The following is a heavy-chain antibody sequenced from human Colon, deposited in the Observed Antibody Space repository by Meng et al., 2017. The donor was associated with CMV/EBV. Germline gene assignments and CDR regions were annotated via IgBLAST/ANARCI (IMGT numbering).Heavy chain of an antibody. D-gene: IGHD4-23*01. Sequence: GESLKISCAASGFTFGDYYVSWIRQAPGKGLEWVSYISDTGHTQYYADSVRGRFTVSRDNAKSSLYLEMQSLRVEDTAVYYCARVGGNSDMDVWGKG. CDR3: ARVGGNSDMDV. J-gene: IGHJ6*03. V-gene: IGHV3-11*01. CDR1: GFTFGDYY. CDR2: ISDTGHTQ.